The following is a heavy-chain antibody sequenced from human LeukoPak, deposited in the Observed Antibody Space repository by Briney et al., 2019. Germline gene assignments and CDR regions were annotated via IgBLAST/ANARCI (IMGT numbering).Heavy chain of an antibody. CDR3: AHRGPDYGDYAFDS. D-gene: IGHD4-17*01. Sequence: SGPTLVKPTQTLTLTCTFSGSSLNTRGMGVAWIRQPPGKALEWLALIYWDDDKRYNPSLRTRLTITKDTSQNQVVLTLTNMDPVDIATYFCAHRGPDYGDYAFDSWGQGSLVTVSS. J-gene: IGHJ4*02. V-gene: IGHV2-5*02. CDR2: IYWDDDK. CDR1: GSSLNTRGMG.